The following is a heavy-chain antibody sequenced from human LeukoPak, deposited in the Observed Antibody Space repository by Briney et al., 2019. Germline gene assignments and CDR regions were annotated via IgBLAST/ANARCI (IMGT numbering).Heavy chain of an antibody. J-gene: IGHJ6*02. CDR3: AKAHDYYYYYGMDV. CDR1: GFTFSSYA. V-gene: IGHV3-23*01. Sequence: GGSLRLSWAASGFTFSSYAMSWVRQAPGKGLEWVSAISGSGGSTYYADSVKGRFTISRDNSKNTLYLQMNSLRAEDTAVYYCAKAHDYYYYYGMDVWGQGTTVTVSS. CDR2: ISGSGGST.